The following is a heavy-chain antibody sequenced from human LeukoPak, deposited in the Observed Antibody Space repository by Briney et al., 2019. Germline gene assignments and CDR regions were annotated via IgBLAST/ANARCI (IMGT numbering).Heavy chain of an antibody. CDR3: ARGNYDILTGYGTAGMDV. Sequence: PGGSLRLSCAASGFTFSSYWMHWVRQAPGKGLVWVSRINSDGSSTSYADSVKGGFTISRDNAKNTLYLQMNSLRAEDTAVYYCARGNYDILTGYGTAGMDVWGKGTTVTVSS. V-gene: IGHV3-74*01. J-gene: IGHJ6*04. D-gene: IGHD3-9*01. CDR1: GFTFSSYW. CDR2: INSDGSST.